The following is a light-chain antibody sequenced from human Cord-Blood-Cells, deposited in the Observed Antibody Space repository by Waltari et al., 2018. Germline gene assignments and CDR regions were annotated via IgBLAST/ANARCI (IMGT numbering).Light chain of an antibody. V-gene: IGKV1-17*03. J-gene: IGKJ2*01. Sequence: DIQMTQSPSAMSASVGDRVTITCRASQGISNYLAWFQQKPGNVTKRLIYASARWQSGVPSRFSGSGSGTEFTLTISSLQPEDFATYYCLQHNSYPYTFGQGTKLEIK. CDR2: ASA. CDR1: QGISNY. CDR3: LQHNSYPYT.